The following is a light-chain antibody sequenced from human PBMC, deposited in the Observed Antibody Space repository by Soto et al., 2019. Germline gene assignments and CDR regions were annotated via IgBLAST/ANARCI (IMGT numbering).Light chain of an antibody. Sequence: QSVLTQPPSVSGAPGQRVTISCTGSSSSIGAGYAVHWYQQLPGTAPKLLIYDNTNRPSGVPDRFSGSKSGTSASLAITGLQAEDEADYYCQSYDSSLSGPVVFGGGTKLTVL. V-gene: IGLV1-40*01. CDR3: QSYDSSLSGPVV. CDR2: DNT. J-gene: IGLJ2*01. CDR1: SSSIGAGYA.